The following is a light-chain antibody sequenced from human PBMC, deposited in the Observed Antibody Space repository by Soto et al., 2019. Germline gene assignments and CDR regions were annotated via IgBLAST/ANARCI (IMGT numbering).Light chain of an antibody. CDR3: AAWDDTLNGV. Sequence: QSVLTQPPSASGTPGQRVTISCSGSTSHIGSNTVNWYQPLPGTAPKLLIYSNNQRPSGVPDRFSGSKSGTSASLAISGLQSEDEADYYCAAWDDTLNGVFGGGTQLTVL. J-gene: IGLJ2*01. V-gene: IGLV1-44*01. CDR2: SNN. CDR1: TSHIGSNT.